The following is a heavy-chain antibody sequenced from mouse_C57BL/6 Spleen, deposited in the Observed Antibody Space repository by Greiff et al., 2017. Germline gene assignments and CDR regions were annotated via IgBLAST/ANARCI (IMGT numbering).Heavy chain of an antibody. J-gene: IGHJ2*01. CDR2: IDPSDSET. CDR1: GYTFTSYW. V-gene: IGHV1-52*01. CDR3: ARIGYDYDGYYFDY. D-gene: IGHD2-4*01. Sequence: VQLQQPGAELVRPGSSVKLSCKASGYTFTSYWMHWVKQRPIQGLEWISNIDPSDSETHYNQKFKDKATLTVDKASSTAYMQISSLTSEDSAVYYCARIGYDYDGYYFDYWGQGTTLTVSS.